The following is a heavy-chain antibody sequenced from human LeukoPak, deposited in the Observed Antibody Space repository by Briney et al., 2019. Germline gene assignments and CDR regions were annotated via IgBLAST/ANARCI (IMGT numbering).Heavy chain of an antibody. CDR2: IYTSGST. J-gene: IGHJ6*03. CDR3: ARERELGRLRYFDWLPFYYCYMDV. D-gene: IGHD3-9*01. V-gene: IGHV4-4*07. CDR1: GGSISSYY. Sequence: SETLSLTCTVSGGSISSYYWSWIRQPAGKGLEWIGRIYTSGSTNYNPSLKSRVTMSVDTSKNQFSLKLSSVTAADTAVYYCARERELGRLRYFDWLPFYYCYMDVWGKGTTVAISS.